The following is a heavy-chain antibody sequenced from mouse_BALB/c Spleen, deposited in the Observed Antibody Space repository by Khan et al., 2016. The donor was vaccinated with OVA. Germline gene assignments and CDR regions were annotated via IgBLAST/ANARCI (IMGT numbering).Heavy chain of an antibody. CDR3: ARTARIKY. Sequence: EVQLQESGPGLVKPSQSLSLTWTVTGYTITSGYGWNWNRQFPGNKLEWMGYISYSGSTNYNPSLKSRISIILDTSKNQFFLQLNSVTTEDTATYYCARTARIKYWGQGTTLTVSS. V-gene: IGHV3-2*02. D-gene: IGHD1-2*01. CDR2: ISYSGST. CDR1: GYTITSGYG. J-gene: IGHJ2*01.